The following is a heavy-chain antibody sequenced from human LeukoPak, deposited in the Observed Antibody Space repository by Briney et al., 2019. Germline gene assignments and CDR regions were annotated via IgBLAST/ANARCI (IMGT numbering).Heavy chain of an antibody. CDR1: GGSISSGGYY. Sequence: SQTLSLTCTVSGGSISSGGYYWGWIRQPAGKGLEWIGRIYTSGSTNYNPSLKSRVTISVDTSKNQFSLKLSSVTAADTAVCYCARDTYDFWSGYSKNWFDPWGQGTLVTVSS. D-gene: IGHD3-3*01. CDR3: ARDTYDFWSGYSKNWFDP. J-gene: IGHJ5*02. CDR2: IYTSGST. V-gene: IGHV4-61*02.